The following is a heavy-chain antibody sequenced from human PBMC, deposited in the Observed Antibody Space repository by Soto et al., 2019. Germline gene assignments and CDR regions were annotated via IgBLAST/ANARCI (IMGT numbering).Heavy chain of an antibody. CDR2: ISSSSSTI. V-gene: IGHV3-48*02. J-gene: IGHJ4*02. CDR3: ARDRGYTYGFDF. D-gene: IGHD5-18*01. CDR1: GLTFTSYS. Sequence: EVQLVESGGGLVQPGGSLGLSCAASGLTFTSYSMNWVRQAPGKGLEWVSFISSSSSTIYYADSVKGRFTISRDNAKNSLYLQMNSLRDEDTAVYYRARDRGYTYGFDFWGQGALVTVSS.